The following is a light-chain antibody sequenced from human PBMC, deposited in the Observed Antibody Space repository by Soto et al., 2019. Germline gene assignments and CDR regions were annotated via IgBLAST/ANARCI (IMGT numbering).Light chain of an antibody. CDR3: QQSYSTPSIT. V-gene: IGKV1-39*01. CDR1: QSISSY. J-gene: IGKJ5*01. CDR2: AAS. Sequence: DIQMTQSPSSLSASLGDRVTITCLASQSISSYLNWYQQKPGKAPKLLIYAASSLQSGVPSRFSGSGSGTDFTLTISSLQPEDFATYYCQQSYSTPSITFGQGTRLEIK.